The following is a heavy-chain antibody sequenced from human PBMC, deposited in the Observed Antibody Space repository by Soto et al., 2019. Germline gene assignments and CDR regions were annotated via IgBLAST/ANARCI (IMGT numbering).Heavy chain of an antibody. J-gene: IGHJ6*03. D-gene: IGHD2-2*01. V-gene: IGHV6-1*01. CDR1: GDSVSSNSAA. Sequence: SQTLSLTCAISGDSVSSNSAAWNWIRQSPSRGLEWLGRTYYRSKWYNDYAVSVKSRITINPDTSKNQFSLQLNSVTPEDTAVYYCARAEGIVVVPAARYYYYCMDVWGKGTTVTVSS. CDR3: ARAEGIVVVPAARYYYYCMDV. CDR2: TYYRSKWYN.